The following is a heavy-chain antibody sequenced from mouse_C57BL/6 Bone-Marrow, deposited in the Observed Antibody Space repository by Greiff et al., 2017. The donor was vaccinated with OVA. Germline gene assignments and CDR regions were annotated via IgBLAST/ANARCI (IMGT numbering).Heavy chain of an antibody. CDR3: TTRLRSRGYFDV. CDR2: IDPEDGDT. J-gene: IGHJ1*03. V-gene: IGHV14-1*01. CDR1: GFTIKDYY. Sequence: VQLKESGAELVRPGASVKLSCTASGFTIKDYYMHWVKQRPEQGLEWIGRIDPEDGDTEYAPKFQGKATMTADPSSNTAYLQLSSLTSEDTAVYYCTTRLRSRGYFDVWGTGTTVTVSS. D-gene: IGHD1-1*01.